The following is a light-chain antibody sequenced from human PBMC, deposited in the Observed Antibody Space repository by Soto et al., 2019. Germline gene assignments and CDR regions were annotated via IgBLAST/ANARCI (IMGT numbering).Light chain of an antibody. CDR3: QQYDHLSS. CDR1: QDISNY. V-gene: IGKV1-33*01. J-gene: IGKJ4*01. Sequence: DIQMTQSPSSLSASVGDRVTITCQASQDISNYLNWYQQKPGEAPKLLIYVASNLETGVPSRFSGSGSGTDFTFSISNLQPEDVATYYCQQYDHLSSFGGGTKVDIK. CDR2: VAS.